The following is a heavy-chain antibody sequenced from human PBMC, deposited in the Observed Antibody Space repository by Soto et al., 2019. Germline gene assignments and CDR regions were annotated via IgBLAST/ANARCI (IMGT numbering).Heavy chain of an antibody. V-gene: IGHV4-59*01. CDR2: MYKTGST. CDR3: ARDLWGYCGTDCYPLDV. D-gene: IGHD2-21*02. Sequence: SETVSLTCTVSGGSISGYYWSWIRQPPGKGLEWIGYMYKTGSTVYNPSFKSRVTISVDTSKNQFSLKLNSVTAADTAVYYCARDLWGYCGTDCYPLDVWGQGTTVSVS. CDR1: GGSISGYY. J-gene: IGHJ6*02.